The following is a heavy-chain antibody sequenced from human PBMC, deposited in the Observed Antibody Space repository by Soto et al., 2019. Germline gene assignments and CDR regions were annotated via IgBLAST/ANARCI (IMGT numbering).Heavy chain of an antibody. Sequence: ESGGGVVQPGRSLRLSCAASGFTFSSHAMHWVRQAPGKGLEWVAVISYDGSNKYYADSVKGRFTISRDNSKNTLYLLMNSLRAEDTAVYYCATESPVTTTYYFDYWGQGTLVTVSS. CDR1: GFTFSSHA. D-gene: IGHD4-17*01. V-gene: IGHV3-30-3*01. CDR2: ISYDGSNK. CDR3: ATESPVTTTYYFDY. J-gene: IGHJ4*02.